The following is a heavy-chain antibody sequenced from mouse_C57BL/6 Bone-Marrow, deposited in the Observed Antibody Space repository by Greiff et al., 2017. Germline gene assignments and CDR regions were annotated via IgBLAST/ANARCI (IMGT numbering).Heavy chain of an antibody. V-gene: IGHV1-50*01. J-gene: IGHJ2*01. D-gene: IGHD1-1*01. Sequence: QVQLQQSGAELVKPGASVKLSCKASGYTFTSYWMQWVKQRPGQGLEWIGEIDPSDGYTNYNQKFKGKATLTVDTSSSTAYMQLSSLPSEDSAVYYCARGNTVGAGYYFDYWGQGTTVTVSS. CDR1: GYTFTSYW. CDR3: ARGNTVGAGYYFDY. CDR2: IDPSDGYT.